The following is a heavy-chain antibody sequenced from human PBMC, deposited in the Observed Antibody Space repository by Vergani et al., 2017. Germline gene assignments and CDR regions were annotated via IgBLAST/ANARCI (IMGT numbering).Heavy chain of an antibody. CDR1: GFTFSSYG. V-gene: IGHV3-30*02. Sequence: QVQLVESGGGVVQPGGSLRLSCAASGFTFSSYGMHWVRQAPGKGLEWVAFIRYDGSNKYYADSVKGRFTISRDNSKNTLYLQMNSLRAEDTAVYYCAKDTGSYNYYYYGMDVWGQGTTVTVSS. J-gene: IGHJ6*02. D-gene: IGHD1-26*01. CDR2: IRYDGSNK. CDR3: AKDTGSYNYYYYGMDV.